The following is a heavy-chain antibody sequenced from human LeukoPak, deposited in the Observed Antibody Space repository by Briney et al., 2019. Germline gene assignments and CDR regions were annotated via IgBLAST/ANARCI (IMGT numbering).Heavy chain of an antibody. CDR3: ARDRGSVATTILLEFDY. J-gene: IGHJ4*02. CDR1: GYTFTVYY. CDR2: TNPNSGGT. Sequence: GASVKVSCKASGYTFTVYYMHWVRQAPGQGLEWMGWTNPNSGGTNYAQKFQGRVTMTRDTSISTAYMELSRLRSDDTAVYYCARDRGSVATTILLEFDYWGQGTLVTVS. D-gene: IGHD5-12*01. V-gene: IGHV1-2*02.